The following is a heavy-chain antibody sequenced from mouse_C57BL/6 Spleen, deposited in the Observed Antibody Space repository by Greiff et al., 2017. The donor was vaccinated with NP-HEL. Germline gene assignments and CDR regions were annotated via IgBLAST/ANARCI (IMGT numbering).Heavy chain of an antibody. CDR2: IDPSDSST. Sequence: QVQLQQPGAELVKPGASVKLSCKASGYTFTSYWMPWVKQRPGQGLEWIGEIDPSDSSTNYNQQFQGKATLTVDTYSSTAYMQRMSLTSEDSAVYYSAKAIYYDYYWYFDVWGTGTTVTVSS. D-gene: IGHD2-4*01. CDR1: GYTFTSYW. CDR3: AKAIYYDYYWYFDV. J-gene: IGHJ1*03. V-gene: IGHV1-50*01.